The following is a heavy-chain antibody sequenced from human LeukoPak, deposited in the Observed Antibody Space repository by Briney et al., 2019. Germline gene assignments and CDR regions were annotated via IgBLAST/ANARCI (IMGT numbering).Heavy chain of an antibody. CDR3: GHSIAAAWNYYYYMDV. CDR1: GFSLSTSGVG. CDR2: IYWDDDK. J-gene: IGHJ6*03. V-gene: IGHV2-5*02. Sequence: SGPTLVKPTQTLTLTCTFSGFSLSTSGVGVGWIRQPPGKALEWLALIYWDDDKRYSPSLKSRLTITKDTSKNQVVLTMTNMDPVDTATYYCGHSIAAAWNYYYYMDVWGKGTTVPVSS. D-gene: IGHD6-13*01.